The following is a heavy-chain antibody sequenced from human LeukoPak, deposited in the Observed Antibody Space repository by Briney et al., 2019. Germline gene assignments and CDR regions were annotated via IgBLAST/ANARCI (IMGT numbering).Heavy chain of an antibody. D-gene: IGHD3-22*01. V-gene: IGHV3-30-3*01. J-gene: IGHJ3*01. Sequence: GGSLRLSCAASGFTFSSYAMHWVRQAPGKGLEWVAVISYDGSNKYYADSVKGRFTISRDNSKNTLYLQMNSLRAEDTAVYYCARDPPDYHDSSGADWGQGTTVTVSS. CDR2: ISYDGSNK. CDR1: GFTFSSYA. CDR3: ARDPPDYHDSSGAD.